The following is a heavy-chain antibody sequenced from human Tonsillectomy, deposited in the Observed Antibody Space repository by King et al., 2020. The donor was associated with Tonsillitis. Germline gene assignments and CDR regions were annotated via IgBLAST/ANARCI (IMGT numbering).Heavy chain of an antibody. CDR1: GFTFSNAW. Sequence: VQLVESGGGLVKPGGSLRVSCAASGFTFSNAWMSWVRQAPGKGLEWVGRIKSKTEGGTTDYAAPVKGRFTISREDSKNTLYLQMNSLRTEDTAVYYCTTDKGTGSYYRPFDYWGQGTLVTVSS. D-gene: IGHD1-26*01. CDR3: TTDKGTGSYYRPFDY. J-gene: IGHJ4*02. V-gene: IGHV3-15*01. CDR2: IKSKTEGGTT.